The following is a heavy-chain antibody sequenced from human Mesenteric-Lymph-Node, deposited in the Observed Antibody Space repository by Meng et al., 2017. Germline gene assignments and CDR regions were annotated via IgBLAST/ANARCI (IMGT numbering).Heavy chain of an antibody. CDR1: GFSFSSYE. CDR2: ISSSGNTI. V-gene: IGHV3-48*03. J-gene: IGHJ4*02. D-gene: IGHD2-21*02. CDR3: ARGYCGSDCYSFYLN. Sequence: GGSLRLSCAASGFSFSSYEMNWVRQAPGKGLEWVSYISSSGNTIYYADSVKGRFTISRDNAKNSLYLQMNSLRAEDTAVYYCARGYCGSDCYSFYLNWGQGTLVTVSS.